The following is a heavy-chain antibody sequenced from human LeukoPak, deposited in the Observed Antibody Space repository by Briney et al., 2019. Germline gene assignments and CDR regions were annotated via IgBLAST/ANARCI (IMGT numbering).Heavy chain of an antibody. Sequence: KSSETLSLTCTVSGGSISSYYWSWIRQPPGKGLEWIGYIYYSGSTNYNPSLKSRVTISVDTSKNQFSLKLSSVTAADTAVYYCASSQLVVNYYYYYMDVWGKGTTVTISS. CDR1: GGSISSYY. CDR3: ASSQLVVNYYYYYMDV. D-gene: IGHD6-13*01. V-gene: IGHV4-59*01. J-gene: IGHJ6*03. CDR2: IYYSGST.